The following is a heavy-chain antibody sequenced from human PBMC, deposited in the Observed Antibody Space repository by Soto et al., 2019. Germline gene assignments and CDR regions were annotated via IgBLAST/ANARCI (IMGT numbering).Heavy chain of an antibody. V-gene: IGHV1-2*02. Sequence: QIQLIQSGTEVREPGASVTVSCKASEYSFTGHYLHWVRQAPGEGLEWMGWIDPKSGDTNYARKFKDRVTMRSDASSSTAYLDLHSLRSDDTAVYYCARDYWKSGYDYFDPWGQGTLVTVSS. CDR2: IDPKSGDT. D-gene: IGHD3-22*01. CDR1: EYSFTGHY. CDR3: ARDYWKSGYDYFDP. J-gene: IGHJ5*02.